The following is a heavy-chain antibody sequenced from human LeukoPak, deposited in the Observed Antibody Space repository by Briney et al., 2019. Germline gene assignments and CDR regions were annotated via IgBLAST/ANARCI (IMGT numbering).Heavy chain of an antibody. D-gene: IGHD3-22*01. CDR3: ATVYYYDSSGYYGCFDY. V-gene: IGHV4-38-2*02. CDR2: IYHSGST. Sequence: PSETLSLTCTVSGYSISSGYYWGWIRQPPGKGLEWIGSIYHSGSTYYNPSLKSRVTISVDTSKNQFSLKLSSVTAADTAVYYCATVYYYDSSGYYGCFDYWGQGTLVTVSS. CDR1: GYSISSGYY. J-gene: IGHJ4*02.